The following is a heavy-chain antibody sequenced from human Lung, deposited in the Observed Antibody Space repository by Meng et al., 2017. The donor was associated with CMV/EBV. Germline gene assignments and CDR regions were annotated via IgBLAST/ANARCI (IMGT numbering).Heavy chain of an antibody. Sequence: GEXXTISCAASGFTFSSYSMNWVRQAPGRGLEWVSYISSTSSTIYYADSVKGRFTISRDNAKSSLYLQMNSLRAEDTAVYYCARDFPTDDFYSGDYPGYYSLDVWXQGTTVTVSS. D-gene: IGHD3-3*01. CDR1: GFTFSSYS. CDR2: ISSTSSTI. V-gene: IGHV3-48*04. CDR3: ARDFPTDDFYSGDYPGYYSLDV. J-gene: IGHJ6*02.